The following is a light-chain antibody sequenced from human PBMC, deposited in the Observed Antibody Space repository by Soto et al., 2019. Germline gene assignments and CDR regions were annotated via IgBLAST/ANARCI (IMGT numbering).Light chain of an antibody. J-gene: IGLJ2*01. V-gene: IGLV2-11*01. CDR1: SSDVGSYNY. Sequence: QSALTQPRSVSGSPGQSVTISCTGTSSDVGSYNYVSWYQQLPGKAPKLMIYDVTKRPSGVPDRFSGSKSGNTASLTISGLQAEDEADYYCCSYAGTYNIHVLFGGGTKVTVL. CDR3: CSYAGTYNIHVL. CDR2: DVT.